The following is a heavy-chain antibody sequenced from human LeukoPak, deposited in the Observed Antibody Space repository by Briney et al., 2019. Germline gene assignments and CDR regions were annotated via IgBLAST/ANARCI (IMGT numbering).Heavy chain of an antibody. CDR3: ARKGCVGDCYLFDY. CDR2: INTNNGNT. Sequence: RASVKVSCKASGYTFTSYAMNWVRQAPGQGPEWMGWINTNNGNTNYVQKFQGRVTMTTDKSTSTAYMELGSLRSDDTAVYYCARKGCVGDCYLFDYWGQGTLVTVSS. V-gene: IGHV1-18*01. D-gene: IGHD2-21*02. CDR1: GYTFTSYA. J-gene: IGHJ4*02.